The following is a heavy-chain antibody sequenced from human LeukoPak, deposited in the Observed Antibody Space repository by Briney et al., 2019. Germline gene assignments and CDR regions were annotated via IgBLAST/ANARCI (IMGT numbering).Heavy chain of an antibody. CDR3: ARGGYCSGGTCYEFNAFDI. V-gene: IGHV3-48*03. Sequence: GGSLRLSCAASGFTFSSYEMNWVRQAPGKGLEWVSYIRSSDNTIHYADSEKGRFTISRDNAKNSLYLQMNSLRAEDTAVYYCARGGYCSGGTCYEFNAFDIWGQGTMVTVSS. J-gene: IGHJ3*02. CDR2: IRSSDNTI. D-gene: IGHD2-15*01. CDR1: GFTFSSYE.